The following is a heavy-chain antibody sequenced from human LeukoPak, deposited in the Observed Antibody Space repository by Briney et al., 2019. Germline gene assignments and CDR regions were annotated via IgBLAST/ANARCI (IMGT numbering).Heavy chain of an antibody. CDR1: GFTVSSNY. Sequence: GGSLRLSCAASGFTVSSNYMSWVRQAPGKGLEWVSTISNSGDATYYADSVKGRFTISRDNSKNTLYLQMNSLRAEDTAVYYCAKAPPYKKYFDYWGQGTLVTVSS. J-gene: IGHJ4*02. V-gene: IGHV3-53*01. D-gene: IGHD1-1*01. CDR2: ISNSGDAT. CDR3: AKAPPYKKYFDY.